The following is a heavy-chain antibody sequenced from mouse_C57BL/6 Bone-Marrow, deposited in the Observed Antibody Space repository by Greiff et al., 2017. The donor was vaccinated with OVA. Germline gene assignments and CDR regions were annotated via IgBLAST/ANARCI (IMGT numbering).Heavy chain of an antibody. Sequence: VQLQQSGPELVKPGASVKISCKASGYTFTDYYMNWVKQSHGKSLEWIGDINPNNGGTSYNQKFKGKATLTVDKSSSTAYMELRSLTSEDSAVYYCAYYGSSYEDFDYWGQGTTLTVSS. CDR3: AYYGSSYEDFDY. V-gene: IGHV1-26*01. D-gene: IGHD1-1*01. CDR2: INPNNGGT. J-gene: IGHJ2*01. CDR1: GYTFTDYY.